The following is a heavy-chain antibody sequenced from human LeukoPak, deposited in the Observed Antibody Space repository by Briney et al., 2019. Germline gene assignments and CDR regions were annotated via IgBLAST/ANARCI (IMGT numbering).Heavy chain of an antibody. V-gene: IGHV3-53*01. J-gene: IGHJ4*02. CDR2: IYVDGST. CDR1: GFTVSSNY. D-gene: IGHD6-13*01. CDR3: ARDFNSRQFDY. Sequence: GGSLRLSCAASGFTVSSNYMSWVRQAPGKGLEWVSVIYVDGSTYYADSAQGRFTISRDNSKNTLYLQMNSLTAEDTAVYYCARDFNSRQFDYWGQGALVTVSS.